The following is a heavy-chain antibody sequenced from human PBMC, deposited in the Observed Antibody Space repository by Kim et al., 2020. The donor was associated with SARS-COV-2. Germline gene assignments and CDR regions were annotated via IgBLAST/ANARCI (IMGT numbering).Heavy chain of an antibody. Sequence: YRPSFQGHVTISADKSISTAYLQWSSLKASDTAMYYCARERTGAYWYFDLWGRGTLVTVSS. J-gene: IGHJ2*01. V-gene: IGHV5-10-1*01. D-gene: IGHD1-1*01. CDR3: ARERTGAYWYFDL.